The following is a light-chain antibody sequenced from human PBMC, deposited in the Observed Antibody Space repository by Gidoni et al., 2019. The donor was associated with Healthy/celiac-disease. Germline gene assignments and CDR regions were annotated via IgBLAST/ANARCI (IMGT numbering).Light chain of an antibody. CDR1: QDISNY. V-gene: IGKV1-33*01. CDR3: QQYDNLPIT. Sequence: DIQMTQSPSSLSASVGDRVNITCQASQDISNYLNWYQQKPGKAPKLLIYDASNLETGVPSRFSGSGSGTDFTFTISSLQPEDIATYYCQQYDNLPITFGQXARLEIK. CDR2: DAS. J-gene: IGKJ5*01.